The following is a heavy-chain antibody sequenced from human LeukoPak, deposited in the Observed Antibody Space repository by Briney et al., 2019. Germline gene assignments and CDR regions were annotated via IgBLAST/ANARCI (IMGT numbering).Heavy chain of an antibody. CDR2: ISGSDGTT. J-gene: IGHJ3*02. CDR1: GFTFSSYA. CDR3: AKGSSGWYYDAFNM. V-gene: IGHV3-23*01. Sequence: GGSLRLSCAASGFTFSSYAMSWVRQAPGKGLEWVSTISGSDGTTYYVDSVKGRFTISRDNSKNTLYLQMNSLRVKDTAVYYCAKGSSGWYYDAFNMWGQGTMVTVSS. D-gene: IGHD6-19*01.